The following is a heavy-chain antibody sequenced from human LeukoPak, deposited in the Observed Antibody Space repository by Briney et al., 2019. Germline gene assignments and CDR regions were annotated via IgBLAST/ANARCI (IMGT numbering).Heavy chain of an antibody. CDR3: ARESRFEAFDI. CDR1: GYTFIDYG. Sequence: ASVKVSCKTSGYTFIDYGIIWVRRAPGQGLEWMGRISPYNGNTNYAQKLQGRVTMTTDTSTSTAYMDLRSLRSDDTAVYYCARESRFEAFDIWGQATMVTVSS. D-gene: IGHD3-3*01. V-gene: IGHV1-18*04. J-gene: IGHJ3*02. CDR2: ISPYNGNT.